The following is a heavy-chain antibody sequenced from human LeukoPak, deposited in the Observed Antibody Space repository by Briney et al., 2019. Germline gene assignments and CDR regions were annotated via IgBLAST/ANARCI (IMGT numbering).Heavy chain of an antibody. Sequence: SETLSLTCTVSGGSISSSSYYWGWIRQPPGKGLEWIGSIYHSGSTYYNPSLKSRVTISVDTSKNQFSLKLSSVTAADTAVYYCARRYYDFWSGSNWFDPWGQGTLVTVSS. CDR1: GGSISSSSYY. CDR2: IYHSGST. D-gene: IGHD3-3*01. V-gene: IGHV4-39*07. CDR3: ARRYYDFWSGSNWFDP. J-gene: IGHJ5*02.